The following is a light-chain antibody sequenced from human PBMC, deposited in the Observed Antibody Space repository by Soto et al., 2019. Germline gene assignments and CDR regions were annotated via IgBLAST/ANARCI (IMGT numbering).Light chain of an antibody. CDR2: AAS. Sequence: EIVITQSPATLSVSPGERATLSCRASQSISDNLAWYQQKPGQAPRLLIYAASTRATGIPARISGSGSGTEFTLTISSLQSEDFAVYYCQQYDNWPKTFGQGTKVEIK. J-gene: IGKJ1*01. CDR3: QQYDNWPKT. V-gene: IGKV3-15*01. CDR1: QSISDN.